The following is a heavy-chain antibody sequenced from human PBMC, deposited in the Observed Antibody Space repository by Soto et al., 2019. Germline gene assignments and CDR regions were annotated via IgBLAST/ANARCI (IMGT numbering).Heavy chain of an antibody. CDR3: ARRNGKSGYFDYYYGMDV. D-gene: IGHD3-22*01. Sequence: SETLSLTCTVSGGSISSSSYYWGWIRQPPGKGLEWIGSIYYSGSTYYNPSLKSRVTISVDTSKNQFSLKLSSVTAADTAVYYCARRNGKSGYFDYYYGMDVWGQGTTVTVSS. CDR1: GGSISSSSYY. V-gene: IGHV4-39*01. J-gene: IGHJ6*02. CDR2: IYYSGST.